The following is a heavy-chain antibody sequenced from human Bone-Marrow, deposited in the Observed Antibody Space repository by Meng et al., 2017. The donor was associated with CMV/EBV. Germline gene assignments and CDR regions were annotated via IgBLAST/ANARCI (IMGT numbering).Heavy chain of an antibody. CDR1: GGSISSYY. CDR3: ARDHSSSWYGWYFDL. CDR2: IYYSRST. D-gene: IGHD6-13*01. J-gene: IGHJ2*01. V-gene: IGHV4-59*01. Sequence: SETLSLTCTVSGGSISSYYWSWIRQPPGKGLEWIGYIYYSRSTNYNPSLKSRVTISVDTSKNQFSLKLSSVTAADTAVYYCARDHSSSWYGWYFDLWGRGTLVTVSS.